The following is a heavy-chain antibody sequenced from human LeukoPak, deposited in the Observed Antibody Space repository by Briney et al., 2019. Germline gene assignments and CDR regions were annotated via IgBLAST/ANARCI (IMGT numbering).Heavy chain of an antibody. CDR3: ARGRASLTAWFVP. D-gene: IGHD1-20*01. J-gene: IGHJ5*02. CDR1: GYTFTAYY. V-gene: IGHV1-2*02. CDR2: IDPNSGAT. Sequence: ASVNVSCKASGYTFTAYYMHWVRQAPGQGLEWMGWIDPNSGATDSAQKFQGRVTVTRDTSINTVYMELSRLTSDDTAVYYCARGRASLTAWFVPWGQGTLVTVSS.